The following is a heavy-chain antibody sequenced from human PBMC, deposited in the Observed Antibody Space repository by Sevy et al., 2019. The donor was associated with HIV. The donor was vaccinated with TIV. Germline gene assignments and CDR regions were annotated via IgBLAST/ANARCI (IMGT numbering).Heavy chain of an antibody. J-gene: IGHJ3*02. CDR1: GDSITTNDYF. CDR3: ARAVGFTRGAFDI. CDR2: LYYSGST. D-gene: IGHD3-10*01. Sequence: SETLSLTCTISGDSITTNDYFWTWIRQSPGKGLEWIGYLYYSGSTAYNPSLKSRVSISTDTTKSHFSLNLNSVTGADTAIYYSARAVGFTRGAFDIWGQGITVTVSS. V-gene: IGHV4-30-4*01.